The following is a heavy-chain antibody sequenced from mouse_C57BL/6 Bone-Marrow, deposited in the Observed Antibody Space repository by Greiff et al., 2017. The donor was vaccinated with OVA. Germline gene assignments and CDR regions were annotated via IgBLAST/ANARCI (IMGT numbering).Heavy chain of an antibody. Sequence: EVKVEESGPDLVKPSQSLSLTCSVTGYSITSGYYWNWIRQFPGNKLEWMGYISYDGSNNYNPSLKNRISITRDTSKNQFFLKLNSVTTEDTATYYCAKEDYDGDYWGQGTTLTVSS. CDR2: ISYDGSN. V-gene: IGHV3-6*01. D-gene: IGHD2-4*01. CDR1: GYSITSGYY. J-gene: IGHJ2*01. CDR3: AKEDYDGDY.